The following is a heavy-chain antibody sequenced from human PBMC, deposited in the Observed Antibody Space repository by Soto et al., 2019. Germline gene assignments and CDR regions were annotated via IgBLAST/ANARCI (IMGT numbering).Heavy chain of an antibody. CDR1: GITFRSYS. Sequence: LRLSCAASGITFRSYSMSWVRQAPGKGLEWVASITSDSSDIYYEDSVKGRFTISRDNGENSLYLQMTSLGAEDTGVYYCATTYCSGGYCFSSEYWGQGVLVTVSS. CDR3: ATTYCSGGYCFSSEY. CDR2: ITSDSSDI. J-gene: IGHJ4*02. V-gene: IGHV3-21*01. D-gene: IGHD2-15*01.